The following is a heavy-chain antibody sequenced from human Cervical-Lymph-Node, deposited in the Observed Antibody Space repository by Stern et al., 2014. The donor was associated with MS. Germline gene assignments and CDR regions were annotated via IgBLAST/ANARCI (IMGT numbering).Heavy chain of an antibody. J-gene: IGHJ6*02. V-gene: IGHV4-59*12. Sequence: QVQLQESGPRLVKPSETLSLTCTVSVGSISSYYWTWLRQSPGKGLEWIGYINYSGATDYNPSLKSRVSISVDTPKNQFSLNLRSVTAADTAVYYCARDPGYGDYYYSGMDVWGQGTTVTVSS. CDR2: INYSGAT. D-gene: IGHD4-17*01. CDR1: VGSISSYY. CDR3: ARDPGYGDYYYSGMDV.